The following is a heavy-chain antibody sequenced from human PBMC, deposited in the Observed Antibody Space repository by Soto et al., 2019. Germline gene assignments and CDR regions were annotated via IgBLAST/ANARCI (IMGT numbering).Heavy chain of an antibody. V-gene: IGHV3-13*01. CDR3: ARGGPGYCSGGSCYFFDY. D-gene: IGHD2-15*01. Sequence: GGSLRLSCAAPGFTFDDYAMHWDRQAPGKGLEWVSAIGTDGDTYYPGSVKGRFTISRENGKNSLYLHMNSLRTGDSAVYYCARGGPGYCSGGSCYFFDYWGQGTLVTVSS. J-gene: IGHJ4*02. CDR1: GFTFDDYA. CDR2: IGTDGDT.